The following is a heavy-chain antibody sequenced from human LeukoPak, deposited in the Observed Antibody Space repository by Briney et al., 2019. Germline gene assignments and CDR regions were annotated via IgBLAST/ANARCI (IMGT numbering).Heavy chain of an antibody. CDR2: IYYSGST. J-gene: IGHJ3*02. V-gene: IGHV4-59*12. Sequence: PSETLSLTCTVSGGSISSYYWSWIRQPPGKGLEWIGYIYYSGSTNYNPSLKSRVTISVDTSKNQFSLKLSSVTAADTAVYYCAGRLVGQQLPLGAFDIWGQGTMVTVSS. CDR1: GGSISSYY. CDR3: AGRLVGQQLPLGAFDI. D-gene: IGHD6-13*01.